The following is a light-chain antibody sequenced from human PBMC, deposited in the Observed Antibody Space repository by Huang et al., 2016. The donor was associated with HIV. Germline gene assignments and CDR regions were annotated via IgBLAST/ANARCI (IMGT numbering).Light chain of an antibody. CDR1: QDIGNP. J-gene: IGKJ5*01. Sequence: IQLTQSPSSLSASVGDRIIITCRASQDIGNPLAWYQQRPGKAPKPLIYAASTLQGGVSSRFSGGVSGTYFTLTINDLQPEDFATYYCQQLKDYPVTFGQGTRLDIE. CDR2: AAS. CDR3: QQLKDYPVT. V-gene: IGKV1-9*01.